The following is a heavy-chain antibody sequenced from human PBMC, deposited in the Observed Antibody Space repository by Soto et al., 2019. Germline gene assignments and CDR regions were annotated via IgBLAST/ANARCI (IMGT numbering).Heavy chain of an antibody. CDR2: IYYSGST. CDR3: ARFSGYDAFDI. CDR1: GGSISSSSYY. D-gene: IGHD5-12*01. V-gene: IGHV4-39*01. Sequence: KPSETLSLTCTVSGGSISSSSYYWGWIRQPPGKGLEWIGSIYYSGSTYYNPSLKSRVTISVDTSKNQFSLKLSSVTAADTAVYYCARFSGYDAFDIWGQGTMVTVSS. J-gene: IGHJ3*02.